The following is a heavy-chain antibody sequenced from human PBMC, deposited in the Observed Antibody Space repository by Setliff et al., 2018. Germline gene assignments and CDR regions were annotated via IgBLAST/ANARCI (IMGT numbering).Heavy chain of an antibody. Sequence: PGGSLRLSCAASGFTFSDHYMDWVRQAPGKGLEWVGRSRDKASGFTTEYAASVKGRFSVSRDDSKSIAYLQMNSLKTEDTAVYYCTRDSPAGSYGYDAFDIWGQGTMVTVSS. CDR1: GFTFSDHY. D-gene: IGHD1-26*01. CDR2: SRDKASGFTT. J-gene: IGHJ3*02. CDR3: TRDSPAGSYGYDAFDI. V-gene: IGHV3-72*01.